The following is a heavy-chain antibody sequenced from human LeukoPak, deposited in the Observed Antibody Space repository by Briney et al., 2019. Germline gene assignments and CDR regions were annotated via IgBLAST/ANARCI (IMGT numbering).Heavy chain of an antibody. CDR3: ARRYDATAMIDY. D-gene: IGHD5-18*01. J-gene: IGHJ4*02. Sequence: SETLSLTCAVYGGSFSGYYWSWIRQPPGKGLEWIGEINHSGSTNYNPSLKSRVTISVDTSKNQFSLKLSSVTAADTAVYYCARRYDATAMIDYWGQGTPVTVSS. CDR2: INHSGST. V-gene: IGHV4-34*01. CDR1: GGSFSGYY.